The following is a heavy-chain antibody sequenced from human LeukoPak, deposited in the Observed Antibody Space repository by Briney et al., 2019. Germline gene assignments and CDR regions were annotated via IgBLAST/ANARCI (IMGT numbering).Heavy chain of an antibody. J-gene: IGHJ6*02. D-gene: IGHD6-19*01. CDR2: ISYDGSNK. CDR1: VFTFSSYG. CDR3: AKSADAVAALLNYYGMDV. V-gene: IGHV3-30*18. Sequence: PGGSLRLSCAASVFTFSSYGMHWVRQAPGRGLEWVADISYDGSNKYYADSVKGRFTISRDNSKNTLYLQMNSLRAEDTAVYYCAKSADAVAALLNYYGMDVWGQGTTVTVSS.